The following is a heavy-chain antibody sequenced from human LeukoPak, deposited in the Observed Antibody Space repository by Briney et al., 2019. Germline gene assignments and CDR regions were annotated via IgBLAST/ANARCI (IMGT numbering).Heavy chain of an antibody. CDR2: INPNSGGT. CDR1: GYTFTGYY. CDR3: ARGLGSGWYLSSGFGDY. J-gene: IGHJ4*02. V-gene: IGHV1-2*04. D-gene: IGHD6-19*01. Sequence: ASVKVSCKASGYTFTGYYMHWVRQAPGQGLEWMGWINPNSGGTNYAQKFQGWVTMTRDTSISTAYMELSRLRSDDTAVYYCARGLGSGWYLSSGFGDYWGQGTLVTVSS.